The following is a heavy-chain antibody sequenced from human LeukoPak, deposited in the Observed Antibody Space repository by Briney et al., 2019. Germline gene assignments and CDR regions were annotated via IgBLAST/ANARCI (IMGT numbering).Heavy chain of an antibody. CDR1: GFTFDDYA. Sequence: PGGSLRLSCAASGFTFDDYAMHWVRQAPGKGLEWASGISWNSGSIGYADSVKGRFTISRDNAKNSLYLQMNSLRAEDTALYYCASASSYYYDSSGYGYWGQGTLVTVSS. V-gene: IGHV3-9*01. J-gene: IGHJ4*02. D-gene: IGHD3-22*01. CDR2: ISWNSGSI. CDR3: ASASSYYYDSSGYGY.